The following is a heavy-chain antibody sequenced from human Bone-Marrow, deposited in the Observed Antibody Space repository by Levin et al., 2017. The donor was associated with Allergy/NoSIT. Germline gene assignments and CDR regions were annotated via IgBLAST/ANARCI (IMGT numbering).Heavy chain of an antibody. D-gene: IGHD3-10*01. J-gene: IGHJ4*02. Sequence: GGSLRLSCAASGFTFSSYAMHWVRQAPGKGLEWVAVISYDGSNKYYADSVKGRFTISRDNSKNTLYLQMNSLRAEDTAVYYCARDYYGSGSYYKLGTGFDYWGQGTLVTVSS. CDR3: ARDYYGSGSYYKLGTGFDY. CDR2: ISYDGSNK. V-gene: IGHV3-30-3*01. CDR1: GFTFSSYA.